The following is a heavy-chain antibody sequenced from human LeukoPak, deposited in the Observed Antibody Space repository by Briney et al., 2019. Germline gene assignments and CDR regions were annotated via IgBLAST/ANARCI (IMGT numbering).Heavy chain of an antibody. D-gene: IGHD5-18*01. CDR1: GFTFSRYA. CDR2: ISGSRGNT. V-gene: IGHV3-23*01. CDR3: AKGGPWIHDYYYYMDV. Sequence: PGGSLRLSCAASGFTFSRYAMSWVRQAPGKGLEWVSSISGSRGNTFYADSVKGRFTISRDNSKNTLYLQMNSLRAEDTAIYYCAKGGPWIHDYYYYMDVWGKGTTVTVSS. J-gene: IGHJ6*03.